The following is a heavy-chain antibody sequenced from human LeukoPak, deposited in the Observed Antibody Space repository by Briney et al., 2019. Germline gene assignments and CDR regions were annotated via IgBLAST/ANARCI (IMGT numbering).Heavy chain of an antibody. V-gene: IGHV1-18*01. D-gene: IGHD3-22*01. Sequence: ASVKVSCKGSGYTFTCYGISWGREGPGQGLGGGGGFSACIGNTSYAQNPEGRVTMTTDTSTSTAYMELRSLRSDDTAVYYCTRDTEYYNSSGSYYYYGMDVWGQGTTVTVSS. CDR1: GYTFTCYG. CDR3: TRDTEYYNSSGSYYYYGMDV. J-gene: IGHJ6*02. CDR2: FSACIGNT.